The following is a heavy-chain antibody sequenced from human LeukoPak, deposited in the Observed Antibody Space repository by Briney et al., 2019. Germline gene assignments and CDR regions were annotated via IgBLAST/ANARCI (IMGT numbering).Heavy chain of an antibody. V-gene: IGHV1-18*04. Sequence: GSVKVSCKASAYTFISYGINWVRQAPGQGLEWMGCISAYNGNTNYAQKLQGRVTMTTDTSTSTAYMELRSLRSDDTAVYYCARDVATMVRGVYNFDYWGQGTLVTVSS. J-gene: IGHJ4*02. CDR3: ARDVATMVRGVYNFDY. D-gene: IGHD3-10*01. CDR2: ISAYNGNT. CDR1: AYTFISYG.